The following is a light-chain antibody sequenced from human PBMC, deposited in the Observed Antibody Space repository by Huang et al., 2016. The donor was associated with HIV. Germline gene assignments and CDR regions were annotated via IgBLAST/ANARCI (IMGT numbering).Light chain of an antibody. J-gene: IGKJ5*01. V-gene: IGKV2-30*02. CDR2: KVS. CDR1: QSLLHSDGNTF. CDR3: MQGTHWPFT. Sequence: DVVMTQSPHSLPVTLGQPSSISCRSSQSLLHSDGNTFLSWFQQSPGQCPRRLIYKVSNRDSGVPDRFSGSGSGTDFTLKISRVEAEDVGVYYCMQGTHWPFTFGQGTRLEIK.